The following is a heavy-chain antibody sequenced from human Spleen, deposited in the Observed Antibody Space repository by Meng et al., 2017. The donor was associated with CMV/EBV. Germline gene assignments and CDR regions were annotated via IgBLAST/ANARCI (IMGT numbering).Heavy chain of an antibody. CDR1: GFSFNNYS. D-gene: IGHD1-26*01. J-gene: IGHJ4*02. CDR3: GRELATVGATDF. CDR2: IGSGSTYT. V-gene: IGHV3-21*01. Sequence: GGSLRLSCAASGFSFNNYSMNWVRQAPGKGLEWVSSIGSGSTYTFYADSVKGRFTISRDNAKNSLYLQMDSLRAEDTAVYYCGRELATVGATDFWGQGTLVTVSS.